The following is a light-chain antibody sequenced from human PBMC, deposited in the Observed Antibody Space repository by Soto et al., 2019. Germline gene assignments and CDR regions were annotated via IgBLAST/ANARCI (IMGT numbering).Light chain of an antibody. CDR3: RSFASSNPWV. J-gene: IGLJ3*02. CDR2: EVT. V-gene: IGLV2-8*01. Sequence: QSVLTQPPSASGSPGQSVTISCTGTSSDVGAYNYVSWYQQHAGKAPKLVIYEVTKRPSGVPDRFSGSKSANPASLTVSGLQAEDEDDYYCRSFASSNPWVFGGGTKLTVL. CDR1: SSDVGAYNY.